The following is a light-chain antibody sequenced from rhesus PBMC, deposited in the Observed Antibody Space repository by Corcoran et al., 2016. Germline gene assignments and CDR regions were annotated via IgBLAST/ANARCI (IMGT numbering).Light chain of an antibody. CDR2: GAS. V-gene: IGKV3-53*01. J-gene: IGKJ3*01. CDR3: QEYSSSPFT. Sequence: QVILTQSPATLSLSPGERATLSCRASQSVGSSLAWYQQKPGQAPRLLIDGASSRAPGIPDRFSGSGSGTKFTLPLSSLEPEDFAVYYGQEYSSSPFTFGPGTKLDIK. CDR1: QSVGSS.